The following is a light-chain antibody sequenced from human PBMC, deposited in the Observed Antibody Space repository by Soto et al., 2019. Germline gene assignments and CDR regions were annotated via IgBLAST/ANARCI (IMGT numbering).Light chain of an antibody. V-gene: IGKV1-39*01. CDR2: VAF. Sequence: DIQMTQSPSSLSASVGDTVTMTCRASQSIALSVNWYQQKPGKAPKLLIYVAFTLESGVPSRFSGSGSGTEFTLTIRSLQPEDFGTYYCQQSFRSPITFGQGTRLE. J-gene: IGKJ5*01. CDR1: QSIALS. CDR3: QQSFRSPIT.